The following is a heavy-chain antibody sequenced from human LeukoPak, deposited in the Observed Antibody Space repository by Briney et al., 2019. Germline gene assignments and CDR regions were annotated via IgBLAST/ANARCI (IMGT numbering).Heavy chain of an antibody. CDR2: IYYSGST. J-gene: IGHJ4*02. V-gene: IGHV4-59*01. Sequence: PSETLSLTCTVSGGSISSYYWSWIRQPPGKGLEWIGYIYYSGSTNYNPSLKSRVTISVDTSKNQFPLKLSSVTAADTAVYYCARGKLYGDYVDYWGQGTLVTVSS. CDR1: GGSISSYY. D-gene: IGHD4-17*01. CDR3: ARGKLYGDYVDY.